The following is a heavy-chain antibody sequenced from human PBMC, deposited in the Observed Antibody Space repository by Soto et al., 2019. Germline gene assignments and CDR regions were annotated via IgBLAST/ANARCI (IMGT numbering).Heavy chain of an antibody. CDR3: ARAEPHASVGY. D-gene: IGHD2-15*01. J-gene: IGHJ4*02. CDR1: GGSMSSYY. V-gene: IGHV4-59*01. Sequence: PSETLSLTCTVSGGSMSSYYWTWLRQSPGRGLEWIGYISYSGSTYYNPSLKSRVTISADTSKNQFSLRMNSMIAEDTAVYYCARAEPHASVGYWGRGNMVTVYS. CDR2: ISYSGST.